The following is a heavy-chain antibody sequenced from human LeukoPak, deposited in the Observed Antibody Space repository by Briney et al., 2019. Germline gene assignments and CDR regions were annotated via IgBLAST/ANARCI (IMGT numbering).Heavy chain of an antibody. V-gene: IGHV3-23*01. CDR2: ISGNGGST. CDR3: SKSTCYYDGSANDY. J-gene: IGHJ4*02. D-gene: IGHD3-22*01. CDR1: GFTFSIYA. Sequence: GGSLRLSCAASGFTFSIYAMSWVRQAQGKGLEWVSTISGNGGSTHYADSVKGRFTFFRDNSKNTVFLQMNSLIAEDTAVYYCSKSTCYYDGSANDYWGQGTLVTVSS.